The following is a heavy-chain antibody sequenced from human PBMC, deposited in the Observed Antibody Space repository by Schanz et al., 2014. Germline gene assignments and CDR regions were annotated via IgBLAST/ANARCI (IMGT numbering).Heavy chain of an antibody. CDR1: GYTLSAYS. D-gene: IGHD6-13*01. CDR3: AASGAGYSSSWDFDY. Sequence: QVQLVQSGAEVKKPGASVKVSCKASGYTLSAYSLHWVRQAPGQGLEWMGRIIPSLGLANYAQKFQGRVTNTADKSTSTAYMDLSSLRPEDTAVYYCAASGAGYSSSWDFDYWGQGTLVTVSS. V-gene: IGHV1-69*02. J-gene: IGHJ4*02. CDR2: IIPSLGLA.